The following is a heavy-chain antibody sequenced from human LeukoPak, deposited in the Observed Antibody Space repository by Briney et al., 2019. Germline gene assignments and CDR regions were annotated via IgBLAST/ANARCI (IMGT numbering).Heavy chain of an antibody. D-gene: IGHD6-13*01. V-gene: IGHV4-39*07. CDR2: IFYSGST. J-gene: IGHJ4*02. CDR1: GGSISTSSYY. Sequence: SETLSLTCTVSGGSISTSSYYWGWVRQPPGKGLEWIGNIFYSGSTYYSPSLKSRVTISLDTSRNQFSLKLNSVTAADTAVYFCARVAAAGNYYFDYWGQGTLVTVSS. CDR3: ARVAAAGNYYFDY.